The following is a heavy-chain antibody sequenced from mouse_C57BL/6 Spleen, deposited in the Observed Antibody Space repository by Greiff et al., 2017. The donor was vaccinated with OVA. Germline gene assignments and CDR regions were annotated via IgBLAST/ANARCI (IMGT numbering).Heavy chain of an antibody. CDR1: GYTFTSYG. CDR2: IYPRSGNT. J-gene: IGHJ4*01. V-gene: IGHV1-81*01. CDR3: ARGDGYGGYYAMDY. Sequence: SGAELARPGASVKLSCKASGYTFTSYGISWVKQRTGQGLEWIGEIYPRSGNTYYNEKFKGKATLTADKSSSTAYMELRSLTSEDSAVYFCARGDGYGGYYAMDYWGQGTSVTVSS. D-gene: IGHD2-3*01.